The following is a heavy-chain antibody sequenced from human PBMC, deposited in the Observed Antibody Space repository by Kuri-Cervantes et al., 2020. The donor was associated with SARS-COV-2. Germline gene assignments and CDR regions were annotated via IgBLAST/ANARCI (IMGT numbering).Heavy chain of an antibody. V-gene: IGHV3-21*01. J-gene: IGHJ6*03. CDR2: ITRSSSYI. CDR3: ARISKYYDFWSGSDHYYMDV. D-gene: IGHD3-3*01. Sequence: GGSLSLSCAASGFTFSDYDINWVRQTPGKGMEWVSSITRSSSYINYADSMKGRLPISRDNAKNSLYLQMNSLRAEDTAVYYCARISKYYDFWSGSDHYYMDVWGKGTTVTVSS. CDR1: GFTFSDYD.